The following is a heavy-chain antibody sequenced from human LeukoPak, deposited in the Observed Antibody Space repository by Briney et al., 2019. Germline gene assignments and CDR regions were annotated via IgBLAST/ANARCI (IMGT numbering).Heavy chain of an antibody. J-gene: IGHJ4*02. Sequence: PGGSPRLSCAASGFTFSNYEMNWVRQTPGKGLEWVSYISDHGKSRNYVDSVKGRFTISRDNAKNSLYLQMNSLRVEDTAVYFCARARIAAPLLDYWGQGTPLTLSS. CDR3: ARARIAAPLLDY. CDR1: GFTFSNYE. CDR2: ISDHGKSR. V-gene: IGHV3-48*03. D-gene: IGHD6-13*01.